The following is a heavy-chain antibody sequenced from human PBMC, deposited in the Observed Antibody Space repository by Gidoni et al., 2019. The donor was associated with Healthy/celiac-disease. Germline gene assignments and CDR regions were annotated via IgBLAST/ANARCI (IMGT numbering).Heavy chain of an antibody. CDR2: INHSGST. Sequence: QVQLQQWGAGLMKPSETLSLTCAVYGGSFSGYYWSWIRQPPGKGLEWIGEINHSGSTNYNPSLKSRVTISVDTSKNQFSLKLSSVTAADTAVYYCARGQLELGRREFDYWGQETLVTVSS. D-gene: IGHD1-7*01. CDR3: ARGQLELGRREFDY. CDR1: GGSFSGYY. V-gene: IGHV4-34*01. J-gene: IGHJ4*02.